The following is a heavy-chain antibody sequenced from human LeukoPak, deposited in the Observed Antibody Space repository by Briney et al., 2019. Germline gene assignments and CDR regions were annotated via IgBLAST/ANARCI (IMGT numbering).Heavy chain of an antibody. D-gene: IGHD4-23*01. CDR3: ARPSLDYGGIDAFDF. CDR2: ISHSGSP. J-gene: IGHJ3*01. V-gene: IGHV4-4*02. Sequence: PSETLSLTCAVSGGSISSSKWWSWVRQPPGKGLEWIGEISHSGSPYYNPSLRSRLTISVDKSKSQFSLNLSSVNAADTAVYYCARPSLDYGGIDAFDFWGQGTLVTVSS. CDR1: GGSISSSKW.